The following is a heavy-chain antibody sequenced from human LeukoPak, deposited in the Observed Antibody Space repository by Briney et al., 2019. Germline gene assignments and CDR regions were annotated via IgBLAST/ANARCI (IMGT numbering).Heavy chain of an antibody. Sequence: GGSLRLSCAVSGITLSNYGMSWVRQAPGKGLEWVAAISGSGGSTYYADSVKGRFTISRDNSKNTLYLQMNSLRAEDTAVYYCATTQRYYYDSSGYRGPYWGQGTLVTVSS. CDR3: ATTQRYYYDSSGYRGPY. V-gene: IGHV3-23*01. CDR1: GITLSNYG. J-gene: IGHJ4*02. CDR2: ISGSGGST. D-gene: IGHD3-22*01.